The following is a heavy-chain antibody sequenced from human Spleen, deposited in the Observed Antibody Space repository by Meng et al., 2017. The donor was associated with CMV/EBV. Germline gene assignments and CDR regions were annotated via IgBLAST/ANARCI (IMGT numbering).Heavy chain of an antibody. V-gene: IGHV3-21*01. J-gene: IGHJ4*02. CDR2: TSGSGRYI. D-gene: IGHD2-21*02. Sequence: GESLKISCTASGFNFTSYSMNWVRQAPGKGLEWVSSTSGSGRYIYYGDSVKGRFTISRDNAKNSLDLQMNRLRDEDTAVYYCVRGTRLFLDFWGQGMLVTVSS. CDR1: GFNFTSYS. CDR3: VRGTRLFLDF.